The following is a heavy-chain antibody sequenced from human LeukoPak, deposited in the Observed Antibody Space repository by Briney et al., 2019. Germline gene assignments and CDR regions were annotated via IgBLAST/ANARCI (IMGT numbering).Heavy chain of an antibody. V-gene: IGHV3-53*01. CDR2: IYSGGSP. CDR1: GFIVRSSY. CDR3: ARDGADNSGYYFGSL. Sequence: GGSLRLSCAASGFIVRSSYMSWVRQAPGKGLEWVSVIYSGGSPDYADSAKGRFTISTDNSKNTLYLQMNSLRVEDTAVYYCARDGADNSGYYFGSLWGQGTVVTVSS. D-gene: IGHD3-22*01. J-gene: IGHJ3*01.